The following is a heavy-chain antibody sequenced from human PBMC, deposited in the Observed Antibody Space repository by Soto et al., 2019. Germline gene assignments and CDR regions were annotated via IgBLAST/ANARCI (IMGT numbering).Heavy chain of an antibody. D-gene: IGHD2-21*01. V-gene: IGHV4-39*01. CDR2: HHYTGST. CDR3: ARHNYSISTGGYWCDP. CDR1: GDSISSSYY. J-gene: IGHJ5*02. Sequence: QLQLQESGPGLVRPSETRTLTCAVSGDSISSSYYWGWIRQPPGKGLEWIGSHHYTGSTYYNPSLRSRVTMSMDTSAYQLFLKLSFVAAADTAVYYCARHNYSISTGGYWCDPWGQGTLVTVSS.